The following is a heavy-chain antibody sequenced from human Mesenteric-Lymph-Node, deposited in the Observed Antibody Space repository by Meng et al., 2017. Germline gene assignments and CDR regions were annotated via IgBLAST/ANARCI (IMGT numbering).Heavy chain of an antibody. D-gene: IGHD3-22*01. CDR2: IYYSGST. CDR3: ARDSSSSAYSPFDY. CDR1: GGSISSGDSY. Sequence: QVQLQESGPGLVKPSQTLSLTCSVSGGSISSGDSYWSWIRQPPGKGLEWIGYIYYSGSTYYNPSLRSRITISVDTSKNQFSLRLRSVTPEDTAVYYCARDSSSSAYSPFDYWGQGTLVTVSS. V-gene: IGHV4-30-4*01. J-gene: IGHJ4*02.